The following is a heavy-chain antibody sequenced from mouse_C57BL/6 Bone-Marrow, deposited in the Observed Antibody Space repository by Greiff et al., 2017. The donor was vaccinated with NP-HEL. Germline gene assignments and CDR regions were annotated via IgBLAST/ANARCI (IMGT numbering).Heavy chain of an antibody. CDR2: IYPGDGDT. CDR3: DYDDAY. CDR1: GYAFSSSW. J-gene: IGHJ3*01. Sequence: VQRVESGPELVKPGASVKISCKASGYAFSSSWMNWVKQRPGKGLEWIGRIYPGDGDTNYNGKFKGKATLTADKSSSTAYMQLSSLTSEDSAVYFCDYDDAYWGQGTLVTVSA. D-gene: IGHD2-4*01. V-gene: IGHV1-82*01.